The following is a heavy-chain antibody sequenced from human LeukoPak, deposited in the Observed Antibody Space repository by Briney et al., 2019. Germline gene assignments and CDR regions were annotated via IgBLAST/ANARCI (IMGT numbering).Heavy chain of an antibody. CDR1: GFTFSGSA. Sequence: GGSLRLSCAASGFTFSGSAMHWVRQASGKGLEWVGRIRSKANSYATAYAASVKGRFTISRDDSKNTACLQMNSLKTEDTAVYYCTRHYCSSTSCTGDAFDIWGQGTMVTASS. J-gene: IGHJ3*02. V-gene: IGHV3-73*01. CDR2: IRSKANSYAT. D-gene: IGHD2-2*01. CDR3: TRHYCSSTSCTGDAFDI.